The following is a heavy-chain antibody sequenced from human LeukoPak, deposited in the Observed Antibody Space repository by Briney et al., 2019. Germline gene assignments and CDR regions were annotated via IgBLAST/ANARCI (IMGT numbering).Heavy chain of an antibody. V-gene: IGHV3-21*01. J-gene: IGHJ5*02. CDR1: GFTYCKYG. Sequence: PGGSLRLSCAASGFTYCKYGMTWVRQAPGRGLECVSSLKGRFTISRDNAKNSLYLQMNSLRAEDTAVYYCVRGDGARSLDLWGQGTLVTVSS. D-gene: IGHD3-16*01. CDR3: VRGDGARSLDL.